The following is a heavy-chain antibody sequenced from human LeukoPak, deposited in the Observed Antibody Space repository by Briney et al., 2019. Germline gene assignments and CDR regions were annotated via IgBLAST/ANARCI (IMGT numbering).Heavy chain of an antibody. V-gene: IGHV2-70*11. D-gene: IGHD2-2*01. CDR1: GFSLSTSGMC. CDR2: IDWDDDK. Sequence: KSGPTLVNPTQTLTLTCTFSGFSLSTSGMCVSWIRQPPGKALERLARIDWDDDKYYSTSLKTRLTISKDTSKNQVVLTMTNMDPGDTATYYCARLVPAAPSYYYYYMDVWGKGTTVTVSS. CDR3: ARLVPAAPSYYYYYMDV. J-gene: IGHJ6*03.